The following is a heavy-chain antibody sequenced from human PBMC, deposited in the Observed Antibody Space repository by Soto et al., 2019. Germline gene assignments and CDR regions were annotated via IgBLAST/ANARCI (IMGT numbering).Heavy chain of an antibody. CDR1: GLTFSWYW. V-gene: IGHV3-7*05. CDR3: ARDIDY. Sequence: PGGSLRLSCAASGLTFSWYWMSWVRQAPGKGLEWVANINQDASKTYYVDSVKGRFTISRDNAKNSLFLQMNSLGAEDTAVYYCARDIDYWGQGTLVTVSS. CDR2: INQDASKT. J-gene: IGHJ4*02.